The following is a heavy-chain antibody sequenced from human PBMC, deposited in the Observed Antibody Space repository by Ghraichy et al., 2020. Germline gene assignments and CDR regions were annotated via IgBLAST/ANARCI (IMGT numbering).Heavy chain of an antibody. D-gene: IGHD1-14*01. CDR2: IYHSGST. J-gene: IGHJ2*01. Sequence: SETLSLTCTVSGGSISSNYWTWIRQPPGKGLDWIGYIYHSGSTNSNPSLKSRVSISVDASKNQFSLKLRSVTAADTAVYYCARTGSLRPDWFFDLWGRGTLISVSS. CDR3: ARTGSLRPDWFFDL. V-gene: IGHV4-59*01. CDR1: GGSISSNY.